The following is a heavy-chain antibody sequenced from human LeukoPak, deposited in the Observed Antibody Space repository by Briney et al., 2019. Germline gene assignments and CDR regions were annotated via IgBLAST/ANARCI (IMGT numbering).Heavy chain of an antibody. CDR3: ARTTTVTSGGYHYYGMDV. CDR2: ISYDGNNK. D-gene: IGHD4-17*01. V-gene: IGHV3-30*01. CDR1: GFTFSNFA. J-gene: IGHJ6*02. Sequence: GGSLRLSCAAFGFTFSNFAMHWVRQAPDNRLEWVAVISYDGNNKYYADSVEGRFTISRDHSEDTLYLQMYSLRVEDTAVYYCARTTTVTSGGYHYYGMDVWGQGTTVAVSS.